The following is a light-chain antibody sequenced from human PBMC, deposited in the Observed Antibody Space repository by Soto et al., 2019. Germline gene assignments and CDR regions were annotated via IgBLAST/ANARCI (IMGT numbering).Light chain of an antibody. Sequence: QSVLTQTPPASGSPGQSVTIPRTGTSSEVCDYNHVSWYQQHPGKAPKLMIYEVSKRPTGVPDRFSGSKSGNTASLTVSGLQAEDEADYCCSSYAGSSSNSYVFGTGTKVTVL. CDR3: SSYAGSSSNSYV. V-gene: IGLV2-8*01. J-gene: IGLJ1*01. CDR2: EVS. CDR1: SSEVCDYNH.